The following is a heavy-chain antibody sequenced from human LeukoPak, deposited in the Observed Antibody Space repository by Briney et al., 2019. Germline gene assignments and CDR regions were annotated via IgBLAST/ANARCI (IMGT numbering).Heavy chain of an antibody. V-gene: IGHV1-18*01. CDR2: ISAYNGNT. CDR3: ARVMRRDGYNRPLDY. J-gene: IGHJ4*02. CDR1: GYTFTSYG. D-gene: IGHD5-24*01. Sequence: ASVKVSCKASGYTFTSYGISWVRQAPGQGLEWMGWISAYNGNTNYAQKLQGRVTMTTDTSTSTAYMELRSLRSDDTAVYYCARVMRRDGYNRPLDYWGQGTRVTVSS.